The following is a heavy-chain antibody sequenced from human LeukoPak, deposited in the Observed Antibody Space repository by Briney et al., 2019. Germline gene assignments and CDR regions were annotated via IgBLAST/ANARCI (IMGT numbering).Heavy chain of an antibody. D-gene: IGHD3-22*01. CDR3: ATDGDYYYSH. CDR1: GFPFNYYG. V-gene: IGHV3-33*01. Sequence: PGGSLRLSCATSGFPFNYYGMHWVRQAPGKGLEWVAVAYGDGNSKYYVDSVKGRFTISKDISENTLYLQMSSLRAEDTAVYYCATDGDYYYSHWGQGTLVTVSS. J-gene: IGHJ4*02. CDR2: AYGDGNSK.